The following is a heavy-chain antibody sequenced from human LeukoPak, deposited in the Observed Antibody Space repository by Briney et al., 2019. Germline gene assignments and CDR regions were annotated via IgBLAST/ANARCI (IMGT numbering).Heavy chain of an antibody. CDR1: GFTFSNYD. Sequence: GGSLRLSCAASGFTFSNYDMNWVRQAPWKGLEWVSHISRSGNTIYYGDSVKGRFTISRDNAKNSLYLQMNSLRAEDTAVYYCARSFYLFGRGTLVTVSS. CDR2: ISRSGNTI. J-gene: IGHJ2*01. CDR3: ARSFYL. V-gene: IGHV3-48*03.